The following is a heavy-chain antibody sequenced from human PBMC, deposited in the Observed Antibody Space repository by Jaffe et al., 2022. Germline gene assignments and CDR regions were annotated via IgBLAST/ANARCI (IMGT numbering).Heavy chain of an antibody. D-gene: IGHD6-13*01. CDR2: IYRGGST. CDR1: GYSISSGYY. V-gene: IGHV4-38-2*01. J-gene: IGHJ4*02. Sequence: QVQLQESGPGLVKPSETLSLTCAVSGYSISSGYYWGWIRQPPGKGLEWIGSIYRGGSTNYNPSLKSRVTISVDTSKNQFSLKLSSVTAADTAVYYCARQSYSSTWPHFDYWGQGTLVTVSS. CDR3: ARQSYSSTWPHFDY.